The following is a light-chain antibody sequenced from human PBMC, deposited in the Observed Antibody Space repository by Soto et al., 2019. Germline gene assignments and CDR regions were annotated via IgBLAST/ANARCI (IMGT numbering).Light chain of an antibody. CDR1: SSDVGNYNL. CDR2: EGS. J-gene: IGLJ3*02. V-gene: IGLV2-23*01. Sequence: QSVLTQPASVSGSPGQSITISCTGTSSDVGNYNLVSWYQQHPGKAPKLIIYEGSKRPSGVSSRFSGSKSGNTASLTISGLQAEDEADYYCCSYAGSRIVWVFGGGTQLTVL. CDR3: CSYAGSRIVWV.